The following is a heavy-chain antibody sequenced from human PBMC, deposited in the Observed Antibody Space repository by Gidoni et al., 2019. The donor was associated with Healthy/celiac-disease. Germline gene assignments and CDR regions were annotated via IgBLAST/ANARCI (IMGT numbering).Heavy chain of an antibody. Sequence: PQLHESGRALWKPPATLSLTCTASGGSISSSSYYWGWIRQPTGKGLEWIGSIYYSWSTYYNPSHKSRVTITVNTSKNQFSLKMSSVTAADTAVYYCARLYDYDSSGYLEIDYWGQGTLVTVSS. CDR2: IYYSWST. V-gene: IGHV4-39*07. CDR1: GGSISSSSYY. CDR3: ARLYDYDSSGYLEIDY. J-gene: IGHJ4*02. D-gene: IGHD3-22*01.